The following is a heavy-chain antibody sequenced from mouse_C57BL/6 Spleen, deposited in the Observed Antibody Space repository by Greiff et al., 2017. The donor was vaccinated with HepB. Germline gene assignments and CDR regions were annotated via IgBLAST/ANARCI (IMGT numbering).Heavy chain of an antibody. J-gene: IGHJ1*03. CDR1: GFNIKDDY. Sequence: VQLQQSGAELVRPGASVKLSCTASGFNIKDDYMHWVKQRPEQGLEWIGWIDPENGDTEYASKFQGKATITADTSSNTAYLQLSSLTSEDPAVYFCTTFFYVSSYGYFDVWGTGTTVTVSS. CDR2: IDPENGDT. CDR3: TTFFYVSSYGYFDV. V-gene: IGHV14-4*01. D-gene: IGHD1-1*01.